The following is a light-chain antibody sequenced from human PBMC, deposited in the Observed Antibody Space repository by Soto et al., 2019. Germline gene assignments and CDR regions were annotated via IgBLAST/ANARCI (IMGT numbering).Light chain of an antibody. Sequence: DIQMTQSPSSLSVSIGDRVTITCRASQSISTYLNWYEQKPGKAPNLLIYGASTLQSGVPSRFSGGGSGTYFTLTISGLQPEDFGSYYCQQSYTSPVNFGGGTKVEIK. V-gene: IGKV1-39*01. CDR2: GAS. CDR3: QQSYTSPVN. CDR1: QSISTY. J-gene: IGKJ4*01.